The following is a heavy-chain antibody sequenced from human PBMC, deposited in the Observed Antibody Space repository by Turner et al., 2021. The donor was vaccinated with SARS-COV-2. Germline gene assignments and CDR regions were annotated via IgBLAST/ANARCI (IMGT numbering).Heavy chain of an antibody. J-gene: IGHJ6*02. D-gene: IGHD3-10*01. Sequence: QVQLVQSGAEVKKPGSSVKVSCKASGGTFSSYVSSWVRQAPGQGLEGMGGIIPISGTAKYAQKFQGRVTITADESTSTAYMELSSLRSEDTAVYYCARGKNYYGSGSYYPTHYYYGMDVWGQGTTVTVSS. CDR2: IIPISGTA. CDR3: ARGKNYYGSGSYYPTHYYYGMDV. V-gene: IGHV1-69*01. CDR1: GGTFSSYV.